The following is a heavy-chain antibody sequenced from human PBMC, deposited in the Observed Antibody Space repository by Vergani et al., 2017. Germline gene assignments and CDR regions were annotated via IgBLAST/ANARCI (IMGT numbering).Heavy chain of an antibody. V-gene: IGHV3-21*01. Sequence: EVQLVESGGGLGKPGGSLRLSCAASGFTFSSYSMNWVRQAPGKGLEWVSSISSSSSYIYYADSVKGRFTISRDNAKNSLYLQMNSLRAEDTAVYYCAILLASDGLSYYYYGMDVWGQGTTVTVSS. CDR2: ISSSSSYI. CDR1: GFTFSSYS. J-gene: IGHJ6*02. D-gene: IGHD2-21*01. CDR3: AILLASDGLSYYYYGMDV.